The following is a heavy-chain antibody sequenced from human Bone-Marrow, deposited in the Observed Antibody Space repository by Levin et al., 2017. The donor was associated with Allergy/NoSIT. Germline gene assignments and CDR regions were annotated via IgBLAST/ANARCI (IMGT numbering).Heavy chain of an antibody. CDR2: IYWDDDS. Sequence: ESGPTLVKPTQTLTLTCTFSGFSLSTGGVGVGWIRQSPGQALEWLAVIYWDDDSHYSPSLKSRLTITKDTSKNQVVLTMTNMHPVDTATDYCAQRFSDDSSNCRDRSAYFHHWGQGTLVTVSS. J-gene: IGHJ1*01. D-gene: IGHD3-22*01. V-gene: IGHV2-5*02. CDR1: GFSLSTGGVG. CDR3: AQRFSDDSSNCRDRSAYFHH.